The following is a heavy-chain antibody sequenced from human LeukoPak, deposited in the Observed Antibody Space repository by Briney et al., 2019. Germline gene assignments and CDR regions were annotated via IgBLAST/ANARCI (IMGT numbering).Heavy chain of an antibody. Sequence: SETLSLTCTVSGYSISSGYYWGWIRQPPGKGLEWIGSIYHSGSTYYIPSLKSRVTISVDTSKNQFSLKLSSVTAADTAVYYCARNIVLMVYAMMKPDWFDPWGQGTLVTVSS. J-gene: IGHJ5*02. V-gene: IGHV4-38-2*02. CDR1: GYSISSGYY. D-gene: IGHD2-8*01. CDR2: IYHSGST. CDR3: ARNIVLMVYAMMKPDWFDP.